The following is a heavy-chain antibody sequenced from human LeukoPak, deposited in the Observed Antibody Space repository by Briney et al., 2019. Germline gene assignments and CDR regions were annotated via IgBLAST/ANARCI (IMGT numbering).Heavy chain of an antibody. Sequence: SETLSLTCAVYGGSFSGYYWSWIRQPPGKGLEWIGEINHSGSTNYNPSLKSRVTISVDTSKNQFSLKLSSVTAADTAVYYCARGDYYYYYYMDVWGKGTTVTVSS. CDR2: INHSGST. CDR3: ARGDYYYYYYMDV. V-gene: IGHV4-34*01. J-gene: IGHJ6*03. CDR1: GGSFSGYY.